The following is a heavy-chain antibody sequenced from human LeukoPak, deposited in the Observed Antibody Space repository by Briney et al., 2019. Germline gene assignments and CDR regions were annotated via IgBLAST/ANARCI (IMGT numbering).Heavy chain of an antibody. CDR3: AIPFSHNWFDP. Sequence: GESQKISYKGSGYSFTSYWIGWVRQMPGKGLEWMGIIYPGDSDTRYSPSFQGQVTISADKSISTAYLQWSSLKASDTAMYYCAIPFSHNWFDPWGQGTLVTVSS. CDR1: GYSFTSYW. V-gene: IGHV5-51*01. CDR2: IYPGDSDT. J-gene: IGHJ5*02.